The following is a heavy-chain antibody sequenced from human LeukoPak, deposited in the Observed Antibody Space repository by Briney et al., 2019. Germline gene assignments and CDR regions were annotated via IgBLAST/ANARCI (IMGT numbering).Heavy chain of an antibody. CDR2: ISYDGTNK. J-gene: IGHJ4*02. CDR1: GFTFSSYG. Sequence: GRSLRLSCAASGFTFSSYGMHWVRQAPGKGLEWVALISYDGTNKYYADSVKGRFTISRDNAKNTLHLQMDSLRGEDTAVYYCAKEPSWETSSWAYFDYWGQGTLVTVSS. V-gene: IGHV3-30*18. CDR3: AKEPSWETSSWAYFDY. D-gene: IGHD6-13*01.